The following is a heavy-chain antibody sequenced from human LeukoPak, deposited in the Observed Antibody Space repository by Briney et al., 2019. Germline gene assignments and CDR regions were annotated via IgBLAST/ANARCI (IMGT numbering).Heavy chain of an antibody. D-gene: IGHD3-9*01. CDR2: IYSDNT. Sequence: GGSLRLSCTVSGFTVSSNSMSWVRQAPGKGLEWVSFIYSDNTHYSDSVKGRFTISRDNSKNTLYLQMNSLRAEDTGVYYCAMTDDILIASSYWGQGTSVTVSS. V-gene: IGHV3-53*01. CDR3: AMTDDILIASSY. J-gene: IGHJ4*02. CDR1: GFTVSSNS.